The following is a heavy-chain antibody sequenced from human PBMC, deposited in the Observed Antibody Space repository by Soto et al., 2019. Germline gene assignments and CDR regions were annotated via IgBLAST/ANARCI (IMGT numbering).Heavy chain of an antibody. CDR2: IYYSGST. CDR3: ASKEGDYKLVYFDY. D-gene: IGHD4-4*01. J-gene: IGHJ4*02. Sequence: ASETLSLTCTVSGGSISSYYWSWIRQPPGKGLEWIGYIYYSGSTNYNPSLKSRVTISVDTSKNQFSLKLSSVTAADTAVYYCASKEGDYKLVYFDYWGQATLVTVSS. CDR1: GGSISSYY. V-gene: IGHV4-59*12.